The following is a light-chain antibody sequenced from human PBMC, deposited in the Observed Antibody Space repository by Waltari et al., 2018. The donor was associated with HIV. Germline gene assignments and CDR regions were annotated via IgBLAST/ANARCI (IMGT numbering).Light chain of an antibody. CDR3: ATWDDSLSAWL. CDR2: HNN. J-gene: IGLJ3*02. CDR1: SSNVVTTY. V-gene: IGLV1-47*01. Sequence: SVLTQPPSASGTPGQRVTISCSRSSSNVVTTYVHCYKQLPGTAPARVIYHNNQRPLGVPDRFSGSKSGTSASLAISGLRSEDEADYYCATWDDSLSAWLFGGGTRLSVL.